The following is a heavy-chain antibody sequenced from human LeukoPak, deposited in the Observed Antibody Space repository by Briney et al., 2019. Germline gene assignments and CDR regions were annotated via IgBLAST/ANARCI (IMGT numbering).Heavy chain of an antibody. CDR3: ARGFRGGPTVRQYYFDY. J-gene: IGHJ4*02. D-gene: IGHD2-15*01. CDR1: GGSFSGYY. CDR2: INHSGST. V-gene: IGHV4-34*01. Sequence: SETLSLTCAVYGGSFSGYYWSWIRQPPGKGLEWIGEINHSGSTNYNPSLKSRVTISVDTSKNQFSLKLSSVTAADTAVYYWARGFRGGPTVRQYYFDYWGQGALVTVSS.